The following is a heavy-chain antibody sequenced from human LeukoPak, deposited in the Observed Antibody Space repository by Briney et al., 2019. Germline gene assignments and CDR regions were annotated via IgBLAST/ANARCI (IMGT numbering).Heavy chain of an antibody. Sequence: GGSLRLSCAASGFTFSSYEMNWGRQAPGKGLEWVSYISSSGSTIYYADSVKGRFTVSRDNAENSLYLQMNSLRAEDTALYYCARDGSWGYCSSTSCRAFDYWGQGTLVTVSS. V-gene: IGHV3-48*03. CDR1: GFTFSSYE. CDR2: ISSSGSTI. CDR3: ARDGSWGYCSSTSCRAFDY. D-gene: IGHD2-2*01. J-gene: IGHJ4*02.